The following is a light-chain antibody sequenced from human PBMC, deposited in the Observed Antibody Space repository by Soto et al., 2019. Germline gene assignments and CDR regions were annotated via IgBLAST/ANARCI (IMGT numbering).Light chain of an antibody. Sequence: ETVLTQSPATLSLSPGERATLSCRASQSVSSYLAWYQQKPGRAPRLLIYDAFNRATGIPPRFSGSGSGTDFALTISSLDPEDFAVHYCQLRSNWPTFGGGTKVEIK. V-gene: IGKV3-11*01. CDR1: QSVSSY. CDR3: QLRSNWPT. J-gene: IGKJ4*01. CDR2: DAF.